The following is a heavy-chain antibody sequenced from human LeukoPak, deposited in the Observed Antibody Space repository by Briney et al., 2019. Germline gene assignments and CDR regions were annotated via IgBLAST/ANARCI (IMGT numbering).Heavy chain of an antibody. CDR3: AKDLSSGWPDAYI. J-gene: IGHJ3*02. CDR2: ISGSGGTT. D-gene: IGHD6-19*01. CDR1: GFTFSSYG. V-gene: IGHV3-23*01. Sequence: GGSLRLSCAASGFTFSSYGMSWVRQAPGKGLEWVSGISGSGGTTYYADSVKGRFTISRDNSKNTLYLQLSSLRAEDTAVYYCAKDLSSGWPDAYIWGQGTMVTVSS.